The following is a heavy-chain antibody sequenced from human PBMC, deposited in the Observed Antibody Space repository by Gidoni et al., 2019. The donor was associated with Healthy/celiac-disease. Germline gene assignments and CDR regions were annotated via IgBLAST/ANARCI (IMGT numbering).Heavy chain of an antibody. Sequence: QVQLQESGPGLVKPSETLSLTCTVSGGSISSYYWSWIRQPPGKGLEWIGYIYYSGSTNYNPSLKSRVTISVDTSKNQFSLKLSSVTAADTAVYYCARLGGYGGNSGRYYFDYWGQGTLVTVSS. J-gene: IGHJ4*02. CDR1: GGSISSYY. D-gene: IGHD4-17*01. CDR3: ARLGGYGGNSGRYYFDY. CDR2: IYYSGST. V-gene: IGHV4-59*08.